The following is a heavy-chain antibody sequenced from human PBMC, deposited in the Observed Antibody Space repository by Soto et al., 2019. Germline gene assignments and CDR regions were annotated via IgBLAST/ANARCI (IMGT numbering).Heavy chain of an antibody. J-gene: IGHJ3*02. CDR1: GDSVSSNSAA. CDR3: ARGKSSDHDAFDI. CDR2: TYYRSKWYN. V-gene: IGHV6-1*01. D-gene: IGHD6-19*01. Sequence: SQTLSLTCAISGDSVSSNSAAWNWIRQSPSGGLEWLGRTYYRSKWYNDYAVSVKSRITIKPDTSKNQFSLQLNSVTPEDTAVYYCARGKSSDHDAFDIWGQGTIVTVSS.